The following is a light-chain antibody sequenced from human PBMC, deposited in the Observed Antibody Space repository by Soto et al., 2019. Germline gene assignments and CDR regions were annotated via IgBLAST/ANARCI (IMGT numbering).Light chain of an antibody. Sequence: EIVLTQSPGTLSLSPGERATLSCRASESVSSNLAWYQQRPGQAPRLVIYGASTRATGIPDRFSGSGSGTDFTLTISRLEPEDFAVYWCQQYDSSPRTFGQGTKVDIK. V-gene: IGKV3-20*01. CDR1: ESVSSN. CDR2: GAS. CDR3: QQYDSSPRT. J-gene: IGKJ1*01.